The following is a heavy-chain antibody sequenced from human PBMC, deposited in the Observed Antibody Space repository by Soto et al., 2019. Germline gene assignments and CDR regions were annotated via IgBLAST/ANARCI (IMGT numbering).Heavy chain of an antibody. V-gene: IGHV3-23*01. Sequence: GGSLRLSCAASGFTFSSYAMSWVRQAPGKGLEWVSAISGSGGSTYYADSVKGRFTISRDNSKNTLYLQMNSLRAEDTAVYYCAKDPYYDSSGYYFALDYWGQGTLVTVSS. J-gene: IGHJ4*02. CDR3: AKDPYYDSSGYYFALDY. CDR1: GFTFSSYA. CDR2: ISGSGGST. D-gene: IGHD3-22*01.